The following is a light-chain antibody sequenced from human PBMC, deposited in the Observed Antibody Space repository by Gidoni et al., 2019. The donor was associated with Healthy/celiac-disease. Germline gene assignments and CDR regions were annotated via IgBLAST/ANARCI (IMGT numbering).Light chain of an antibody. J-gene: IGLJ2*01. CDR1: SSNIGNKA. Sequence: QSVLTQPPSASGTPGQRVTISCSGSSSNIGNKAVNWYQQLPGTAPKLLIYSNNQRPSGVPDRFSGSKSGTSASLAISGLHSEDEAHYYCAAWDDSLNAAAFGGGTRLTVL. CDR3: AAWDDSLNAAA. CDR2: SNN. V-gene: IGLV1-44*01.